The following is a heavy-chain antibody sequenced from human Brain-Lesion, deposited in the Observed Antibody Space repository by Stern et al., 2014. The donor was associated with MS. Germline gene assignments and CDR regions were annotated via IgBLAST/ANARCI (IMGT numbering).Heavy chain of an antibody. J-gene: IGHJ4*02. CDR3: ARETGGYTYGDTDFFDY. D-gene: IGHD5-18*01. CDR1: GGSISSGSFY. V-gene: IGHV4-61*02. Sequence: QVQLVQSGPGLVKPSQTLSLTCIVSGGSISSGSFYWNWIRQPAGKGLEWIGRIYSTGSTNYHPYLKSRVTISGDTSQNQFSLTMISMTAADTAVYYCARETGGYTYGDTDFFDYWGQGALVTVSS. CDR2: IYSTGST.